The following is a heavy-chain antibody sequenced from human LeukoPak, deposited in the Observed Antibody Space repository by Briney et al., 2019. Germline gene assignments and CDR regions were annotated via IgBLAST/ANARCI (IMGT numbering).Heavy chain of an antibody. Sequence: GESLKISCNTSEYTFTNYWIAWARQLPGKGLEWMGMIYPSDSVTRYSPYFQGHVTISADKSISTAYLQWSSLKASDTAIYYCAKSGGVWECSLYYDFWGEGTLVTVSS. D-gene: IGHD1-26*01. CDR1: EYTFTNYW. CDR2: IYPSDSVT. CDR3: AKSGGVWECSLYYDF. J-gene: IGHJ4*02. V-gene: IGHV5-51*01.